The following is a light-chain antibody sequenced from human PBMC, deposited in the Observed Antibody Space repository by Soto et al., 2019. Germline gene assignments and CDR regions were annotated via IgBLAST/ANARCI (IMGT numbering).Light chain of an antibody. CDR3: QQSYTTPWT. V-gene: IGKV1-39*01. Sequence: DIQMTQSPSSLSAFAGDRVTITCRASQSISSYVNWYQQKSGKAPKLLIYAASSVQSGVPTRFSGSGSGTDFTLTISSLQFDDFATYYCQQSYTTPWTFGQGTKVEIK. J-gene: IGKJ1*01. CDR2: AAS. CDR1: QSISSY.